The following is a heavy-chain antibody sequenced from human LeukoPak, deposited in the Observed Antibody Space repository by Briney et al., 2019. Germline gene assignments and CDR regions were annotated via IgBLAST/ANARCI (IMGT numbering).Heavy chain of an antibody. J-gene: IGHJ4*02. CDR3: ASERGYSYALDY. V-gene: IGHV3-21*01. D-gene: IGHD5-18*01. CDR1: GFTFSSYS. Sequence: GSLRLSCAASGFTFSSYSMNWVRQAPGKGLEWVSSISSSSSYIYYADSVKGRFTISRDNAKNSLYLQMNSLRAEDTAVYYCASERGYSYALDYWGQGTLVTVSP. CDR2: ISSSSSYI.